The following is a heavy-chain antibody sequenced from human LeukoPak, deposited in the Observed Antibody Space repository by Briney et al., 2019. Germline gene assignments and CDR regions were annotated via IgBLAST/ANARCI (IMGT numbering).Heavy chain of an antibody. Sequence: LPGGSLRLSCAASGFTFSSYSMNWVRQAPGKGLEWVSYISSSSSTIYYADSVKGRFTISRDNAKNSLYLQMNSLRAEDTAVYYCAREGNCSSTSCYTGAFDIWGQGTMVTVSS. J-gene: IGHJ3*02. CDR2: ISSSSSTI. V-gene: IGHV3-48*01. D-gene: IGHD2-2*02. CDR3: AREGNCSSTSCYTGAFDI. CDR1: GFTFSSYS.